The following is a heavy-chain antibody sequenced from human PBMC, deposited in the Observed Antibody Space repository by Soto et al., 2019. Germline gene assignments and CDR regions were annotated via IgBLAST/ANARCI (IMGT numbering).Heavy chain of an antibody. CDR3: ARMTPVDTSHYYMDV. CDR1: GYTFNTYG. D-gene: IGHD5-12*01. J-gene: IGHJ6*03. V-gene: IGHV1-18*04. Sequence: QAQLLQSGGELKKSGASVKVSCKASGYTFNTYGISWVRQAPGQGLEWMAWISIHNGNTNFAQKFQGRVTLTTDTSTSTANMELRSLRSDDTAVHYCARMTPVDTSHYYMDVWGKGTTVTVSS. CDR2: ISIHNGNT.